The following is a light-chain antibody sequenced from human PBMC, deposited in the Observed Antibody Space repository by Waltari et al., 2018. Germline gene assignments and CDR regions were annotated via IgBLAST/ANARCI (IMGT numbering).Light chain of an antibody. CDR1: SISSYY. J-gene: IGLJ2*01. CDR2: DKT. CDR3: HSRDASGVAGS. V-gene: IGLV3-19*01. Sequence: SSELTQHPAVSVALGQTVRITCQGDSISSYYASWYQQRPGQAPILVIYDKTNRPSGVPDRFSGSSSHNTGSLTITGAQAEDEASYYCHSRDASGVAGSFGGGTKLTVL.